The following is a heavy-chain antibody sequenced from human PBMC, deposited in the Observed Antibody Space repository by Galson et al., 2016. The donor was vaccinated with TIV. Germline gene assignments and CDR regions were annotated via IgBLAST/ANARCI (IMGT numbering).Heavy chain of an antibody. CDR3: ARGFNYGFDFYYGMDV. V-gene: IGHV1-2*02. CDR2: ITPDSGDT. J-gene: IGHJ6*02. D-gene: IGHD5-18*01. CDR1: GHIFTGYY. Sequence: SVKVSCKASGHIFTGYYIHWMRQAPGQGLEWMGWITPDSGDTKYAQKFQGRVTMTRDTSISTAYMELSRLRSDDTAVFFCARGFNYGFDFYYGMDVWGQGTTVTVSS.